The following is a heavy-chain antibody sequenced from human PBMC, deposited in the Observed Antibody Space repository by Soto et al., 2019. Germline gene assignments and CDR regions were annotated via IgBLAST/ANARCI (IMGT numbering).Heavy chain of an antibody. V-gene: IGHV3-11*01. Sequence: PGGSLRLSCAVSGFTFSDYYMSWIRQAPGKGLEWVSYISSRGSSIYYADSVKGRFTISRDNAKNSLYLQMNGLRAEDTAVYYCARDYYDFWSGYYISPYGMDVWGQGTTVTVSS. CDR1: GFTFSDYY. J-gene: IGHJ6*02. D-gene: IGHD3-3*01. CDR2: ISSRGSSI. CDR3: ARDYYDFWSGYYISPYGMDV.